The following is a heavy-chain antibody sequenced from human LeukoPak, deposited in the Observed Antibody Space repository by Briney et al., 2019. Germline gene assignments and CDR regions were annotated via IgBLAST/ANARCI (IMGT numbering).Heavy chain of an antibody. CDR3: ARAGDHYNGRWDY. Sequence: SETLSLTCTVSGGFISSYYWTWIRQPPGKGLEWIGYIYSSETTNYNPSLKSRVTISTDTSKNQFSLRLISVTAADTAVYYCARAGDHYNGRWDYWGQGHLVTVSS. CDR1: GGFISSYY. V-gene: IGHV4-59*08. D-gene: IGHD3-10*01. J-gene: IGHJ4*02. CDR2: IYSSETT.